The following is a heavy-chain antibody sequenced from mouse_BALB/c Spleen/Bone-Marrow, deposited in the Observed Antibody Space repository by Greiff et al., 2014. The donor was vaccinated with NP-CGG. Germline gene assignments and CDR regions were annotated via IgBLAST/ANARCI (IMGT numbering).Heavy chain of an antibody. CDR1: GFTFSSYT. D-gene: IGHD1-1*01. J-gene: IGHJ2*01. CDR3: ARHGGSRGYYFDY. V-gene: IGHV5-12-2*01. CDR2: ISNGGGST. Sequence: EVKLMESGGGLVQPGRSLKLSCAASGFTFSSYTMSWVRQTPEKRLEWVAYISNGGGSTYYPDTVKGRFTISRDNAKNTLYLQMSSLKSEDTAMYYCARHGGSRGYYFDYWGQGTTLTVSS.